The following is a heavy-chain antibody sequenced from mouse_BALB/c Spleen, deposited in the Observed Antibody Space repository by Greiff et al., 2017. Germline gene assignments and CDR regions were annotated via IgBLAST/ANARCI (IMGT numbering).Heavy chain of an antibody. CDR1: GFTFSSYA. CDR2: ISSGGSYT. V-gene: IGHV5-9-4*01. D-gene: IGHD2-14*01. Sequence: DVQLQESGGGLVKPGGSLKLSCAASGFTFSSYAMSWVRQSPEKRLEWVAEISSGGSYTYYPDTVTGRFTISRDNAKNTLYLEMSSLRSEDTAMYYCAGRRYDMGYYAMDYWGQGTSVTVSS. CDR3: AGRRYDMGYYAMDY. J-gene: IGHJ4*01.